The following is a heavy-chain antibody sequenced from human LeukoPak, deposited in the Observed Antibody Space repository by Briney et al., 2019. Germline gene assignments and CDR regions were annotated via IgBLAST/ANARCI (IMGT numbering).Heavy chain of an antibody. J-gene: IGHJ4*02. V-gene: IGHV1-24*01. D-gene: IGHD1-26*01. CDR3: ATVVRGGELLHGLDY. Sequence: GASVKVSCEVSGYTLTELSMHWVRQAPGKGLEWMGGFDPEDGETIYAQKFQGRVTMTEDTSTDTAYMELSSLRSEDTAVYYCATVVRGGELLHGLDYWGQGTLVTVSS. CDR1: GYTLTELS. CDR2: FDPEDGET.